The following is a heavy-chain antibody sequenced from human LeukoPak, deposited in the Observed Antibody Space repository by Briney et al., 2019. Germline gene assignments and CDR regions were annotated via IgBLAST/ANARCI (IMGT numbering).Heavy chain of an antibody. CDR3: ARLKGVPAADY. CDR1: GGSVSSGNYY. CDR2: IYYSGST. Sequence: SETLSLTCTVSGGSVSSGNYYWSWIRQPPGKGLDWIGDIYYSGSTNYNPSLKSRVTISVDTAKNQFSLRLTSVTAADTAVYYCARLKGVPAADYWGQGTLVTVSS. D-gene: IGHD2-2*01. J-gene: IGHJ4*02. V-gene: IGHV4-61*01.